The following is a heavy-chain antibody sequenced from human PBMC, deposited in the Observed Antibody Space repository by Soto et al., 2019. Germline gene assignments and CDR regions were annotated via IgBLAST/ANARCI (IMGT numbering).Heavy chain of an antibody. CDR3: ARVDGKSGYDLDFDY. J-gene: IGHJ4*02. CDR2: IYYSGST. CDR1: GGSISSYY. Sequence: PSETLSLTCTVSGGSISSYYWSWIRQPPGKGLEWIGYIYYSGSTNYNPSLKSRVTISVDTSKNQFSLKLSSVTAADTAVYYCARVDGKSGYDLDFDYWGQGTLVTVSS. D-gene: IGHD5-12*01. V-gene: IGHV4-59*01.